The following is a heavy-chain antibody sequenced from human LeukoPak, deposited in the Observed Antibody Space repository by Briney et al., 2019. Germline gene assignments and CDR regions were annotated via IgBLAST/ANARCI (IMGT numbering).Heavy chain of an antibody. V-gene: IGHV1-18*01. Sequence: GASVKVSCKASGYIFTSNGINWVRQAPGQGLEWMGWINPYNGNTDYAQKLQGRVTMTTDTSTTTAYMELRSLRSDDTAVYYCARGRRTTDAHSCGYWGQGTLVTVSS. CDR2: INPYNGNT. D-gene: IGHD4-4*01. CDR1: GYIFTSNG. CDR3: ARGRRTTDAHSCGY. J-gene: IGHJ4*02.